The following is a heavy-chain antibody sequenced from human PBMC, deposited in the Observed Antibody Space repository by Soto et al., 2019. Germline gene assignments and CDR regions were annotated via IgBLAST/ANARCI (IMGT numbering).Heavy chain of an antibody. CDR1: GYTFTGYY. Sequence: VASVKVSCKASGYTFTGYYMHWVRQAPGQGLEWMGWINPNSGGTNYAQKFQGRVTMTRDTSISTAYMELSRLRSDDTAVYYCARDPSDYYYDSSGYDYWGQGTLVTVSS. CDR2: INPNSGGT. CDR3: ARDPSDYYYDSSGYDY. D-gene: IGHD3-22*01. J-gene: IGHJ4*02. V-gene: IGHV1-2*02.